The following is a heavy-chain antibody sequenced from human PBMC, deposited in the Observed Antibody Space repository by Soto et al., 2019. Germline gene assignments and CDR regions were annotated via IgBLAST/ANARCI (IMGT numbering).Heavy chain of an antibody. CDR1: GYTFTSYG. Sequence: GASVKVSCKASGYTFTSYGISWVRQAPGQGLEWMGWISAYNGNTNYAQKLQGRVTMTTDTSTSTAYMELRSLRSDDTAVYYCARGADIVLMVYAIEYYFDYWGQGTLVTVSS. V-gene: IGHV1-18*01. D-gene: IGHD2-8*01. CDR3: ARGADIVLMVYAIEYYFDY. J-gene: IGHJ4*02. CDR2: ISAYNGNT.